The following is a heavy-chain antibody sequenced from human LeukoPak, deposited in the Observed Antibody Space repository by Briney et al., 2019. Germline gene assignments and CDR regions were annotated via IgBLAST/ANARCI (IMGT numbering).Heavy chain of an antibody. J-gene: IGHJ5*02. D-gene: IGHD6-19*01. CDR2: VHYSGTT. CDR1: GGSTSSYF. Sequence: SETLSLTCTVSGGSTSSYFWSWFRRPPGKGLEWIGYVHYSGTTDYNPSLERRVTMSVDTSKNQFSLRLSSVTAADTAVYYCARQEGLGPWGQGTLVTVSS. CDR3: ARQEGLGP. V-gene: IGHV4-59*08.